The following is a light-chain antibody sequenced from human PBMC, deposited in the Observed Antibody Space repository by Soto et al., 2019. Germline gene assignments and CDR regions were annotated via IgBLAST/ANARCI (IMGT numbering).Light chain of an antibody. CDR2: GAP. CDR1: QSVSSN. V-gene: IGKV3-15*01. J-gene: IGKJ1*01. CDR3: PQYNNGLTTK. Sequence: ASLSFRFSQSVSSNLAREQQKPGQAPRLLIFGAPTRATGIQARFSGSGSGTEFTLTISSLQSEDFAVYYFPQYNNGLTTKFGQGSKADVK.